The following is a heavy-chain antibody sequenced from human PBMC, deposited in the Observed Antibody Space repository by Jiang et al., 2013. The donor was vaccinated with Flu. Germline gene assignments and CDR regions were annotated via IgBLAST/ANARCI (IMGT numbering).Heavy chain of an antibody. CDR1: GFSLSTSGVG. J-gene: IGHJ5*01. CDR3: ARIVRGFVPDS. V-gene: IGHV2-5*01. D-gene: IGHD3-10*01. Sequence: KPTQTLTLTCTFSGFSLSTSGVGVGWIRQPPGKALEWLALIYWNDDKRYSPSLKSRLTITKDTSKNQVVLTMTNMDPVDTATYYCARIVRGFVPDSWGQGTLVTVSS. CDR2: IYWNDDK.